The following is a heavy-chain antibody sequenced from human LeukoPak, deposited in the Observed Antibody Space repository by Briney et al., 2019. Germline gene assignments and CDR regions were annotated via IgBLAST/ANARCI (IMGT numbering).Heavy chain of an antibody. V-gene: IGHV1-18*01. CDR3: ARWGLFTSTSLARGYYYGMDV. CDR1: GFTFTSYG. Sequence: GGSLRLSCAASGFTFTSYGISWVRQAPGQGLEWMGWISAYNGNTNYAQKLQGRVTMTTDTSTSTAYMELRSLRSDDTAVYYCARWGLFTSTSLARGYYYGMDVWGQGTTVTVSS. CDR2: ISAYNGNT. D-gene: IGHD2-2*01. J-gene: IGHJ6*02.